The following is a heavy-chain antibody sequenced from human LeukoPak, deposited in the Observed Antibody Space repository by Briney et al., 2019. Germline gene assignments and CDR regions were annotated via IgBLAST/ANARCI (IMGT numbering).Heavy chain of an antibody. CDR2: ISGSGGST. V-gene: IGHV3-23*01. J-gene: IGHJ4*02. CDR3: AKTPSQPYDFGSGYSRGDY. D-gene: IGHD3-3*01. CDR1: GFTFSSYA. Sequence: GGSLRLSCAASGFTFSSYAMSWVRQAPGKGLEWVSVISGSGGSTYYEDSVKGRFTISRDNSKNTLYLQMNSLRAEDTAVYYCAKTPSQPYDFGSGYSRGDYWGQGTLVTVSS.